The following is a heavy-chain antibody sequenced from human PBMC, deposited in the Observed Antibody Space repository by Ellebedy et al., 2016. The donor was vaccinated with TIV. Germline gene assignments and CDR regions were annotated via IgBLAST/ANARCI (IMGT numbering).Heavy chain of an antibody. CDR3: ARFDYDSSGYYYRDY. J-gene: IGHJ4*02. Sequence: MPLETLSLTCTVSGGSISSSSYYWGWIRQPPGKGLEWIGSIYYSGSTYYNPSLKSRVTISVGTSKNQFSLKLSSVTAADTAVYYCARFDYDSSGYYYRDYWGQGTLVTVSS. V-gene: IGHV4-39*01. D-gene: IGHD3-22*01. CDR2: IYYSGST. CDR1: GGSISSSSYY.